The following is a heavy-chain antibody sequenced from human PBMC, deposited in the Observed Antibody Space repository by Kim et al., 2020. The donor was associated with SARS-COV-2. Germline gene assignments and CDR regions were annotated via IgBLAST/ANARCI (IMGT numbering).Heavy chain of an antibody. V-gene: IGHV3-48*03. CDR3: ARVITAVEYTGDY. D-gene: IGHD6-19*01. J-gene: IGHJ4*01. Sequence: YADSVKGRCTISRNTAKNSLYLQRNSRRAEDTAVYYCARVITAVEYTGDYWGQGTLVTVSS.